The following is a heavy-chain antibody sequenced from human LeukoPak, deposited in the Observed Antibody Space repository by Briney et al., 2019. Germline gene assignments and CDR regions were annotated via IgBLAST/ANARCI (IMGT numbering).Heavy chain of an antibody. D-gene: IGHD2-15*01. CDR1: GFTFSSYG. V-gene: IGHV3-7*01. J-gene: IGHJ4*02. CDR2: IKQDGSEK. Sequence: GGSLRLSCAASGFTFSSYGMHWVRQAPGKGLEWVANIKQDGSEKYYVDSVKGRFTISRDNAKNSLYLQMNSLRAEDTAVYYCARTPRGAAAWYWGQGTLVTVSS. CDR3: ARTPRGAAAWY.